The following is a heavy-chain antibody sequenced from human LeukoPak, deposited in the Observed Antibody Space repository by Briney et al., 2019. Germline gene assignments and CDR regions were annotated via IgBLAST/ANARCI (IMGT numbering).Heavy chain of an antibody. J-gene: IGHJ4*02. D-gene: IGHD5-18*01. V-gene: IGHV1-3*01. CDR1: GYTFTSYA. CDR3: ARPRGYSSGGFDY. CDR2: INAGNGNT. Sequence: VSVKVSCKASGYTFTSYAIHWVRQAPGQRLEWMGWINAGNGNTKYSQKFQGRVTITRDTSASTAYMELSSLRSEDTAVYYCARPRGYSSGGFDYWGQGTLVTVSS.